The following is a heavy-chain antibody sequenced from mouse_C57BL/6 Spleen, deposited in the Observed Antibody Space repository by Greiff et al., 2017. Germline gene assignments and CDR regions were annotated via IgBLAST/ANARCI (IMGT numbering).Heavy chain of an antibody. CDR2: IHPTSGST. CDR1: GYTFTSYW. Sequence: QVQLQQPGAELVKPGASVKLSCKASGYTFTSYWMHWVKPRPGQGLEWIGMIHPTSGSTNYNEKFKSKATLTVDKSSSTAYMQLSSLTSEDSAVYYCARSALYGNYGAMDYWGQGTSVTVSS. CDR3: ARSALYGNYGAMDY. V-gene: IGHV1-64*01. J-gene: IGHJ4*01. D-gene: IGHD2-1*01.